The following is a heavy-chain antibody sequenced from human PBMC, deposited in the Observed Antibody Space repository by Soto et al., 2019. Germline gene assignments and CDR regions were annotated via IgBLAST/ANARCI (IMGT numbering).Heavy chain of an antibody. CDR3: AREAVETIPSYYYHYSEF. CDR1: GGTFNCYT. D-gene: IGHD3-3*01. J-gene: IGHJ6*03. Sequence: ASVKVSSKASGGTFNCYTISWVRQAPGQGLEWMGRIIPILGIANYAQKFQGRVTITADKSTSTAYMELSSLRSEDTAVYYCAREAVETIPSYYYHYSEFWGKRTSVTVSS. V-gene: IGHV1-69*04. CDR2: IIPILGIA.